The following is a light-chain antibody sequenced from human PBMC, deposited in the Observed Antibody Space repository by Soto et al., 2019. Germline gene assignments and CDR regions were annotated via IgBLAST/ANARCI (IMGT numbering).Light chain of an antibody. CDR2: DAT. J-gene: IGKJ5*01. V-gene: IGKV1-5*01. Sequence: DIQMTQSPSILSASVGDSVTITCRASQTIDSWVAWYQQKPGKAPKLLVYDATSLESGVSSRFRGSGYGTDFTLSINNLQPDDFATYYCQQYNRLITFGQGTRLEIK. CDR3: QQYNRLIT. CDR1: QTIDSW.